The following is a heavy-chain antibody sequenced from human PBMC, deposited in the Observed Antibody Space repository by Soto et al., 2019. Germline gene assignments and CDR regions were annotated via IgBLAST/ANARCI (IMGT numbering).Heavy chain of an antibody. J-gene: IGHJ4*02. Sequence: GESLKISCAASGFTFSSYSMNWVRQAPGKGLEWVSSISSSSSYIYYADSVKGRFTISRDNAKNSLYLQMNSLRAEDTAVYYCGAPYSSSSEGGWGRPPDYWGQGTLVTVSS. V-gene: IGHV3-21*01. CDR3: GAPYSSSSEGGWGRPPDY. CDR1: GFTFSSYS. D-gene: IGHD6-6*01. CDR2: ISSSSSYI.